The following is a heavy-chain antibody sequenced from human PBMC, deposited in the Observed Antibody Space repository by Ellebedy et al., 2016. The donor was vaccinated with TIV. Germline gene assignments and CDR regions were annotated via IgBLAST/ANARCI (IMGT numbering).Heavy chain of an antibody. CDR1: GYFFTSYG. Sequence: ASVKVSCKASGYFFTSYGFSWVRQAPAQGLEWMGWISAHNDNTNYAQKFQGRVTMTTNPPTTTAYMELTSLRSDDTAMYYCARPTRLMYSSGSFDYWGQGTPVTVSS. CDR3: ARPTRLMYSSGSFDY. V-gene: IGHV1-18*01. J-gene: IGHJ4*02. D-gene: IGHD6-19*01. CDR2: ISAHNDNT.